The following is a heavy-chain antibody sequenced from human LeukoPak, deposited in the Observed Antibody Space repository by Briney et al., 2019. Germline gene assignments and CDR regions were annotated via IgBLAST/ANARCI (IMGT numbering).Heavy chain of an antibody. CDR3: ARMDYDFWSGYSIDY. V-gene: IGHV3-7*01. J-gene: IGHJ4*02. CDR1: GFTFSSYR. Sequence: GGPLRLSCAASGFTFSSYRMSWVRQAPGKGLEWVANIKQDGSEKYYVDSVKGRFTISRDNAKNSLYLQMNSLRAEDTAVYYCARMDYDFWSGYSIDYWGQGTLVTVSS. CDR2: IKQDGSEK. D-gene: IGHD3-3*01.